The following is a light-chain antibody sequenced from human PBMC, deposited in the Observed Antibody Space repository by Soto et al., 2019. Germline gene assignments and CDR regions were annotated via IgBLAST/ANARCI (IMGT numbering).Light chain of an antibody. CDR1: QDISNY. V-gene: IGKV1-33*01. Sequence: DIQMTQSPSSLSASVGDRVTITCQASQDISNYLNWYQQKPGKAPKLLVYDASNLVTGVPSRFSGSAYGTDFTFTINRLPPADIALYYCQQADNHRPSSFGPGTKVYIK. J-gene: IGKJ3*01. CDR2: DAS. CDR3: QQADNHRPSS.